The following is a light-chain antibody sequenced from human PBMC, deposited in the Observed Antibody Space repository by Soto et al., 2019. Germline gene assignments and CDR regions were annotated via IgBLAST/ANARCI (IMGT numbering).Light chain of an antibody. CDR3: QQYDSSPFT. J-gene: IGKJ3*01. CDR1: QSVNSGY. CDR2: GAS. Sequence: EIVLTQSPATLSLSPGERATLSCRASQSVNSGYLAWYQQNPGQAPRLLIHGASSRATGIPDRFSGSGSGTDFTLIISRLEPDDFAVYYCQQYDSSPFTFGPGTKVDI. V-gene: IGKV3-20*01.